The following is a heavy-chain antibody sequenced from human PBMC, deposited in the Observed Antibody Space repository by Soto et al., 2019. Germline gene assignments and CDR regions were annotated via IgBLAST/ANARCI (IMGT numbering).Heavy chain of an antibody. V-gene: IGHV3-9*01. CDR3: AKDRVAGTATYSYYFDY. D-gene: IGHD6-19*01. CDR2: ISWNSGSI. Sequence: PXGSLRLSCAASGFTFDDYDMHWVRQAPGRGLEWVSGISWNSGSIGYADSVKGRFTISRDNAKNSLYLQMNSLRAEDTALYYCAKDRVAGTATYSYYFDYWGQGTLATVSS. J-gene: IGHJ4*02. CDR1: GFTFDDYD.